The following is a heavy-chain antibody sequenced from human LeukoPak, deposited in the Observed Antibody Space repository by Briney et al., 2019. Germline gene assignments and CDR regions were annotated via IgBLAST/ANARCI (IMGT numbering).Heavy chain of an antibody. CDR2: VSHSGGT. D-gene: IGHD5/OR15-5a*01. J-gene: IGHJ4*02. CDR3: ARGGKSTAFDH. CDR1: GDSIDNYY. Sequence: SETLSLTCTVSGDSIDNYYWSWIRQTPGKGLEWIGYVSHSGGTNYNPSLKSRVSLSLDMSRNQFSLNLNSLTAADTAVYYCARGGKSTAFDHWGQGTLVTVSS. V-gene: IGHV4-59*01.